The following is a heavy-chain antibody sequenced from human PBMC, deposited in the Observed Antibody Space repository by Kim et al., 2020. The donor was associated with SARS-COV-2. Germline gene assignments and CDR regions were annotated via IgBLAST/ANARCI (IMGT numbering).Heavy chain of an antibody. V-gene: IGHV4-34*01. CDR1: GGSSSGYY. J-gene: IGHJ5*02. CDR2: INHSGST. Sequence: SETLSLTCAVYGGSSSGYYWSWIRQPPGKGLEWIGEINHSGSTNYNPSVKSRVTISVDTSKNQVSLKLSCVTAADTAVYYCARERPYYDGSGKGAGVDP. CDR3: ARERPYYDGSGKGAGVDP. D-gene: IGHD3-10*01.